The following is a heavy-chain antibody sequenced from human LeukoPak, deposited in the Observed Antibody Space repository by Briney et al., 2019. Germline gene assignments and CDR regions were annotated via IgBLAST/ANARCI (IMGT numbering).Heavy chain of an antibody. Sequence: ASVKVSCKASGYTFTGYYMHWVRQAPGQGLEWMGRINPNSGGTNYAQKLQGRVTMTTDTSTSTAYMELRSLRSDDTAVYYCARSPIQLWSFDYWGQGTLVTVSS. J-gene: IGHJ4*02. D-gene: IGHD5-18*01. CDR3: ARSPIQLWSFDY. CDR1: GYTFTGYY. CDR2: INPNSGGT. V-gene: IGHV1-2*06.